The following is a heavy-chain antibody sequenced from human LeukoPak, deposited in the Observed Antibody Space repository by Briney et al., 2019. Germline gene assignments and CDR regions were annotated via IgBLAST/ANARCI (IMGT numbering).Heavy chain of an antibody. D-gene: IGHD3-22*01. J-gene: IGHJ4*02. CDR1: GFTFSSYE. CDR2: ISSSGSTI. CDR3: ARGGGQYYDSSGPFDY. Sequence: GGSLRLSCAASGFTFSSYEMNWVRQAPGKGLEWVSYISSSGSTIYYADSVKGRFTISRGNAKNSLYLQMNSLRAEDTAVYYCARGGGQYYDSSGPFDYWGQGTLVTVSS. V-gene: IGHV3-48*03.